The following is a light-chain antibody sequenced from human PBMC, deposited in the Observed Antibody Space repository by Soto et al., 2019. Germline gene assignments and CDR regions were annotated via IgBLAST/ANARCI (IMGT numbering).Light chain of an antibody. CDR1: SSDVGGYNY. V-gene: IGLV2-14*01. CDR3: TSYTSSSTLV. J-gene: IGLJ1*01. Sequence: QSALTQSASVSGSPGQSITISCTGTSSDVGGYNYVSWYQHHPGKAPKLMIYEVHNRPSGVSDRFSGSKSGNTASLTISGLQAEDEADYYCTSYTSSSTLVFGTGTKVTVL. CDR2: EVH.